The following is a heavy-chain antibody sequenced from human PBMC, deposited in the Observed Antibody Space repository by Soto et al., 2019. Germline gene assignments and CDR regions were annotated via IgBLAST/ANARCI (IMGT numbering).Heavy chain of an antibody. J-gene: IGHJ6*02. CDR3: ARDLYSSGSNYYYGMDV. Sequence: PGGSLRLSCAASGFTVSSNYMSWVRQAPGKGLEWVSVIYSGGSTYYADSVKGRFTISRDNSKNTLYLQMNSLRAEDTAVYYCARDLYSSGSNYYYGMDVWGQGTTVTVSS. CDR1: GFTVSSNY. D-gene: IGHD5-18*01. CDR2: IYSGGST. V-gene: IGHV3-53*01.